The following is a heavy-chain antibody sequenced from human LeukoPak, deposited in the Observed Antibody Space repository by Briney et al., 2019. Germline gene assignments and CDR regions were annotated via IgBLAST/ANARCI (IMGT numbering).Heavy chain of an antibody. D-gene: IGHD6-19*01. CDR1: GFTFGSFA. CDR3: ARDQAVAGTLEYFQH. CDR2: ISSSSSYI. J-gene: IGHJ1*01. Sequence: GGSLRLSCVASGFTFGSFAMTWVRQAPGKGLEWVSSISSSSSYIYYADSVKGRFTISRDNAKNSLYLQMNSLRAEDTAVYYCARDQAVAGTLEYFQHWGQGTLVTVSS. V-gene: IGHV3-21*01.